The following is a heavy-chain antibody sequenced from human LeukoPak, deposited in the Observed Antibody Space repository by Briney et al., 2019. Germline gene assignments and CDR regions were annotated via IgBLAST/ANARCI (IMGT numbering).Heavy chain of an antibody. CDR3: AREGRITMIPYYYYMDV. D-gene: IGHD3-22*01. V-gene: IGHV1-46*01. CDR2: INPSGGST. J-gene: IGHJ6*03. Sequence: ASVKVSCKASGYTFTSYYMHWVRQAPGQGLEWMGIINPSGGSTSYAQKFQGRVTMTRDMSTSTVYMELSSLRSEDTAVYYCAREGRITMIPYYYYMDVWGKGTTVTVSS. CDR1: GYTFTSYY.